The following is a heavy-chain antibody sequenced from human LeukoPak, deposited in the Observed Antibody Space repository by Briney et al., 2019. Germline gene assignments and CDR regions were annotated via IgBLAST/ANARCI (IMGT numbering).Heavy chain of an antibody. CDR2: IHNDGSAT. J-gene: IGHJ4*02. D-gene: IGHD3-16*01. CDR3: ASTARQSYFDY. Sequence: GGSLRLSCAASGFSFSTSWMHWVRQAPGKGLVWVSRIHNDGSATNYADSVKGRFTISRDNAKNTLYLQMNSLRDEDTAVYFCASTARQSYFDYWGQGILVTVSS. V-gene: IGHV3-74*01. CDR1: GFSFSTSW.